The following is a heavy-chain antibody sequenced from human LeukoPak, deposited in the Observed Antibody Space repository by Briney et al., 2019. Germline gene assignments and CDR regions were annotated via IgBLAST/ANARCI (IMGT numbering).Heavy chain of an antibody. J-gene: IGHJ4*02. D-gene: IGHD3-10*01. CDR2: INAGNGNT. CDR1: GYTFTSYA. V-gene: IGHV1-3*03. Sequence: ASVKVSCKASGYTFTSYAMHWVRQAPGQRLEWMGWINAGNGNTKYSQEFQGRVTITRDTSASTAYMELSSLRSEDMAVCYCARAERDYYGSGSWLDYWGQGTLVTVSS. CDR3: ARAERDYYGSGSWLDY.